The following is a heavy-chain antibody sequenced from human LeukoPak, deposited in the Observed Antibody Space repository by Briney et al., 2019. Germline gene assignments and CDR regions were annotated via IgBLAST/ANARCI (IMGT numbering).Heavy chain of an antibody. J-gene: IGHJ5*02. V-gene: IGHV4-59*01. CDR3: ARGLNWFDP. CDR1: GGSISYYY. CDR2: IYYNGST. Sequence: SETLSLTCTVSGGSISYYYWNWIRQPPGQGLEWTGYIYYNGSTNYNPSLKSRVTISVDTSKNQFSLKVSAVTAADTAVYYCARGLNWFDPWGQGTLLTVSS.